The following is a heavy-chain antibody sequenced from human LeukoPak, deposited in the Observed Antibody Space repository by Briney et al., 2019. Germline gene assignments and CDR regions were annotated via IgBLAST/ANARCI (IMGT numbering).Heavy chain of an antibody. Sequence: SETLSLTCTVSGGSFTTYYWNWIRQPPGKRLGWSGYIYHSGSTNYNPSLKSRVAISVDTSKNQFSLKLSSVTAADTAVYYCAMAMVGGVRGDYYGMDVWGQGTTVTVSS. D-gene: IGHD3-10*01. J-gene: IGHJ6*02. V-gene: IGHV4-59*01. CDR2: IYHSGST. CDR1: GGSFTTYY. CDR3: AMAMVGGVRGDYYGMDV.